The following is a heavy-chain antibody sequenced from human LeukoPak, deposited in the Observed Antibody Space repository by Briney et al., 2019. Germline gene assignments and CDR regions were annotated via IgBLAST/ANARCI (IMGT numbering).Heavy chain of an antibody. CDR2: IIPILGIA. CDR3: ARDDIVVAGGDY. Sequence: ASVKVSCKASGGTFSSYAISWVRQAPGQGLEWMGRIIPILGIANYAQKFQGRVTITADKSTSTAYMELSSLRSEDTAVYYCARDDIVVAGGDYWGQGTLVTVSS. V-gene: IGHV1-69*04. J-gene: IGHJ4*02. D-gene: IGHD6-19*01. CDR1: GGTFSSYA.